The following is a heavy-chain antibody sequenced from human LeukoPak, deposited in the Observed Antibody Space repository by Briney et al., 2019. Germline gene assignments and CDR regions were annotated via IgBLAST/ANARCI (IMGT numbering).Heavy chain of an antibody. CDR1: GFPFSSYW. V-gene: IGHV3-7*01. CDR3: ATSGNYYLEY. Sequence: GGSLRLSCVASGFPFSSYWMTWVRQAPGKGLEWVANIKQDGSKKSYVDSVKGRFTISRDNAKNALYLQMNSLRDEDTAVYYCATSGNYYLEYWGQGTLVTVSS. D-gene: IGHD1-26*01. CDR2: IKQDGSKK. J-gene: IGHJ4*02.